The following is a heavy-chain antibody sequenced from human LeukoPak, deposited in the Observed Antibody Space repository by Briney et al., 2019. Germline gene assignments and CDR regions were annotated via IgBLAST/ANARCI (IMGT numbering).Heavy chain of an antibody. CDR2: ISWNSGSI. Sequence: GGSLRLSCAASGFTFDDYAMHWVRQAPGKGLEWVSGISWNSGSIGYADSVKGRFTISRDNAKNSLYLQMNSLRAEDTALYYCALSSRITMVRGVIGYYYYGMDVWGQGTTVTVSS. D-gene: IGHD3-10*01. CDR3: ALSSRITMVRGVIGYYYYGMDV. V-gene: IGHV3-9*01. CDR1: GFTFDDYA. J-gene: IGHJ6*02.